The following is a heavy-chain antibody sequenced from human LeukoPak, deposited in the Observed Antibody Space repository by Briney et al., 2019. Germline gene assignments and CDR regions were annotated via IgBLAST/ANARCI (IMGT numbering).Heavy chain of an antibody. V-gene: IGHV3-23*01. CDR3: AKDSQQSNNAYYHFDS. CDR2: VSASGGNI. J-gene: IGHJ4*02. CDR1: GFSFSTYA. Sequence: PGGSLRLSCAASGFSFSTYAMSWVRQSAGKGLEWVSGVSASGGNIYYADSVRGRFTISRDNSKNTLYLLMSSLTAEDTAVYYCAKDSQQSNNAYYHFDSWGQGTRVTVSS. D-gene: IGHD3-10*01.